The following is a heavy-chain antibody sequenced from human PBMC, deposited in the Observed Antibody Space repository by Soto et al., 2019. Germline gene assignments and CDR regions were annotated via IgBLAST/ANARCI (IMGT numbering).Heavy chain of an antibody. CDR3: AREPNSSGWYRNWFDP. Sequence: GASVKVSCKASGYTFTSYGISWVRQAPGQGLEWMGGIIPIFGTANYAQKFQGRVTITADESTSTAYMELSSLRSEDTAVYYCAREPNSSGWYRNWFDPWGQGTLVTVSS. J-gene: IGHJ5*02. CDR1: GYTFTSYG. D-gene: IGHD6-19*01. V-gene: IGHV1-69*13. CDR2: IIPIFGTA.